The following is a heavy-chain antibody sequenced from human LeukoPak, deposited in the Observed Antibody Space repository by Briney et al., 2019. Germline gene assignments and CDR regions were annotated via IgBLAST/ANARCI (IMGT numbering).Heavy chain of an antibody. D-gene: IGHD6-19*01. CDR1: GFTLSSYG. CDR2: ISGSGGSI. J-gene: IGHJ4*02. Sequence: GGSLRLSCAASGFTLSSYGMGWVRQAPVKGLEWVTVISGSGGSIYYADSVKGRFTISRDNSKNTLYLQMNSLRVEDTAIYYCAREAFYKSGWYSLFGHWGQGTLVTVSS. CDR3: AREAFYKSGWYSLFGH. V-gene: IGHV3-23*01.